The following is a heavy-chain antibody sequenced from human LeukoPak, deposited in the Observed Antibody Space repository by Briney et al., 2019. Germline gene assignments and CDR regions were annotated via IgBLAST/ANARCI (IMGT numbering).Heavy chain of an antibody. J-gene: IGHJ4*02. CDR3: ARGPEDGYNYDY. CDR1: GGSFSGYY. D-gene: IGHD5-24*01. CDR2: INHSGST. V-gene: IGHV4-34*01. Sequence: SETLSLTCAVYGGSFSGYYWSWLRQPPGKGLEWIGEINHSGSTNYNPSLKSRVTISVDTSKNQFSLKLSSVTAEDTAVYYCARGPEDGYNYDYWGQGTLVTVSS.